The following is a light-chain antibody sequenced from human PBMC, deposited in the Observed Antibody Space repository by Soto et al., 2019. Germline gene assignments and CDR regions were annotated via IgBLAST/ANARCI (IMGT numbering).Light chain of an antibody. J-gene: IGLJ1*01. CDR3: CSYAGTVAYV. Sequence: PAPPLSGSPWQSSTLSFAGNGSDVGAYNLVSWYQQHPGKAPKLIICEVNTRPSGISNRFSGSKSGDTASLTISGLQTEDEADYFCCSYAGTVAYVFGTGTKVTV. CDR1: GSDVGAYNL. CDR2: EVN. V-gene: IGLV2-23*02.